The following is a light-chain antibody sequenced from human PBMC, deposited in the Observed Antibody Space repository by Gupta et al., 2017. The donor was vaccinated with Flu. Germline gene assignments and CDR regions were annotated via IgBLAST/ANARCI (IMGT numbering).Light chain of an antibody. CDR1: QSISTY. CDR3: QQSYNMPYT. CDR2: AAS. J-gene: IGKJ2*01. V-gene: IGKV1-39*01. Sequence: DILMTHSPSTLSASVGDRVTITCRASQSISTYLNWYQQKPGKAPKLLIYAASSLQSGVPSRFSGSGSGTDFTLTISSLQPEDFATYYCQQSYNMPYTFGRGTNLEIK.